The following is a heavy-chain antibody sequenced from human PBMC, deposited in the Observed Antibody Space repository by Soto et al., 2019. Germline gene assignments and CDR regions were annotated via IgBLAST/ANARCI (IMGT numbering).Heavy chain of an antibody. D-gene: IGHD1-26*01. Sequence: GGSLRLSCAASGFTFTDYWMSWVRQAPGKGLEWVANLNQDGSEKNCVDSVKGRFTISRDNAKNSVYLQLNSLRAEDTAVYYCARDRFIGTYYLKGLTYVLDHWGQGAPVTVSS. J-gene: IGHJ4*02. CDR1: GFTFTDYW. CDR2: LNQDGSEK. V-gene: IGHV3-7*03. CDR3: ARDRFIGTYYLKGLTYVLDH.